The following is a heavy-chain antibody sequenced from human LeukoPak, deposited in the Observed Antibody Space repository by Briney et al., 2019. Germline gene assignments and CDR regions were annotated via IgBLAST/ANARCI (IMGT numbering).Heavy chain of an antibody. CDR2: ISGSGGST. Sequence: GRSLRLSCVASGFTFRSHGMHWVRQAPGKGLEWVSAISGSGGSTYYADSVKGRFTISRDNSKNTLYLQMNSLRAEDTAVYYCATVVGRSPFDYWGQGTLVTVSS. V-gene: IGHV3-23*01. CDR3: ATVVGRSPFDY. CDR1: GFTFRSHG. J-gene: IGHJ4*02. D-gene: IGHD2-15*01.